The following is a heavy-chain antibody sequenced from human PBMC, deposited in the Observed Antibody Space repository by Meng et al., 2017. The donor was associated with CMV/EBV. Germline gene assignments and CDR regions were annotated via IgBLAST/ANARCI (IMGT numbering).Heavy chain of an antibody. CDR2: IWYDGSNK. Sequence: GESLKISCEASGFTFSSYGMHWVRQAPGKGLEWVAVIWYDGSNKYYADSVKGRFTISRDNSKNTLYLQMNSLRAEDTAVYYCANTVRPKWNYYGMDVWGQGTTVTVSS. J-gene: IGHJ6*02. CDR3: ANTVRPKWNYYGMDV. D-gene: IGHD1-26*01. V-gene: IGHV3-33*06. CDR1: GFTFSSYG.